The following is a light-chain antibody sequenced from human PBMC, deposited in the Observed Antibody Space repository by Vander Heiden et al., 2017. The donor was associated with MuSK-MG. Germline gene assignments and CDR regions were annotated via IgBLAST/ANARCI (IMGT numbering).Light chain of an antibody. Sequence: IQVTQSPSTLSASVGDRVTITCRASQSVTSWVAWYQQKPGKAPQLLVYKTSKLQNGVPSRFSGGGSGTDFTLSIRSLQPDDFATYYCQVYNSFSHYTFGQGTKL. J-gene: IGKJ2*01. CDR1: QSVTSW. CDR2: KTS. V-gene: IGKV1-5*03. CDR3: QVYNSFSHYT.